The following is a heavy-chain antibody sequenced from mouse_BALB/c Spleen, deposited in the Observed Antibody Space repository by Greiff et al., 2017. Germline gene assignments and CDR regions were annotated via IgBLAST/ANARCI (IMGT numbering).Heavy chain of an antibody. CDR1: GYTFTSYV. D-gene: IGHD1-1*01. CDR2: INPYNDGT. CDR3: AKGLDYGSRYFDV. J-gene: IGHJ1*01. Sequence: VQLQQSGPELVKPGASVKMSCKASGYTFTSYVMHWVKQKPGQGLEWIGYINPYNDGTKYNEKFKGKATLTSDKSSSTAYMELSSLTSEDSAVYYCAKGLDYGSRYFDVWGAGTTVTVSS. V-gene: IGHV1-14*01.